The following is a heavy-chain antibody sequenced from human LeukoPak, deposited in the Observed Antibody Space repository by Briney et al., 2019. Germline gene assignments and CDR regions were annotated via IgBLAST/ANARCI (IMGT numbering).Heavy chain of an antibody. Sequence: ASVKLSCKASGYTFTSYDINWVRHATGQGLEWMGWMNPNSGNTGYAQTFYVRGTITRTTSISTAYMELRSNSPVATAMYYCAKGSTRWQLAVYYMDVWGRGTTVTVSS. D-gene: IGHD6-6*01. CDR3: AKGSTRWQLAVYYMDV. CDR1: GYTFTSYD. CDR2: MNPNSGNT. V-gene: IGHV1-8*03. J-gene: IGHJ6*03.